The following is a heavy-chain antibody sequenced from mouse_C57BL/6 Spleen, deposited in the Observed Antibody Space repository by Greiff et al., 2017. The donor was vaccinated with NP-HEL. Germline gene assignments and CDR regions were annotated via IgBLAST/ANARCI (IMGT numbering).Heavy chain of an antibody. Sequence: QVQLQQSGAELVRPGASVKLSCKASGYTFTDYYINWVKQRPGQGLEWIARIYPGSGNTYYNEKFKGKATLTAEKSSSTAYMQLSSLTSEDSAVYFCASDYYGSRGALWYFDVWGTGTTVTVSS. CDR2: IYPGSGNT. D-gene: IGHD1-1*01. V-gene: IGHV1-76*01. J-gene: IGHJ1*03. CDR1: GYTFTDYY. CDR3: ASDYYGSRGALWYFDV.